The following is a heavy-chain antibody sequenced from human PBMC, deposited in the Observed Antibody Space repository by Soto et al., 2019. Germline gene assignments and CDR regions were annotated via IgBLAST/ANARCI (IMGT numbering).Heavy chain of an antibody. CDR1: GGTFSSYA. J-gene: IGHJ5*02. V-gene: IGHV1-69*01. D-gene: IGHD6-13*01. Sequence: QVQLVQSGAEVKKPGSSVKVSCKASGGTFSSYAISWVRQAPGQGLEWMGGIIPIFGTANYAQKFQGRVTITADESTSTAYMELSSLRSEDTAVDYCARETPQQLVLRGNWFDPWGQGTLVTVSS. CDR2: IIPIFGTA. CDR3: ARETPQQLVLRGNWFDP.